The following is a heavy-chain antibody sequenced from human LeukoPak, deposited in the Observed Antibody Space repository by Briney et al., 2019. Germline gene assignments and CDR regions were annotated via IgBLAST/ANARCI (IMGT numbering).Heavy chain of an antibody. CDR3: ARQYSSSASFDY. J-gene: IGHJ4*02. V-gene: IGHV4-4*09. CDR2: IYTSGST. CDR1: GGSISSYY. D-gene: IGHD6-6*01. Sequence: SETLSLTCTVSGGSISSYYWSWIRQPPGKGLGWIGYIYTSGSTNYNPSLKSRVTISVDTSKNQFSLKLSSVTAADTAVYYCARQYSSSASFDYWGQGTLVTVSS.